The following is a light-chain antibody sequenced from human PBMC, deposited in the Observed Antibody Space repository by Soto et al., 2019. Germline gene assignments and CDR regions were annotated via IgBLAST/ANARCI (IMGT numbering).Light chain of an antibody. J-gene: IGKJ4*01. Sequence: EIVMTQSPATLSLSPGERAILSCRASQSISSYLAWYQQKPGQAPRLLIYDAVNRATGIPARFSGSGSGTDFTLIIGSLEPEDFAVYYCQQRINWPLTFGGGTRVEIK. CDR1: QSISSY. V-gene: IGKV3-11*01. CDR2: DAV. CDR3: QQRINWPLT.